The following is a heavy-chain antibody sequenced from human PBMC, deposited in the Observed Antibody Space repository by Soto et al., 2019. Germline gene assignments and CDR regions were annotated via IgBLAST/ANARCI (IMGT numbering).Heavy chain of an antibody. CDR3: AKIAAAGTSEYFQH. D-gene: IGHD6-13*01. Sequence: GGSLRLSCAASGFAFSNFAMTWVRQAPGRGLEWVAAIRGNGADTFYAASVKGRFTISRDNSKNTLYLQVSSLRAEDTAVYYCAKIAAAGTSEYFQHWGQGTLVTVSS. V-gene: IGHV3-23*01. J-gene: IGHJ1*01. CDR1: GFAFSNFA. CDR2: IRGNGADT.